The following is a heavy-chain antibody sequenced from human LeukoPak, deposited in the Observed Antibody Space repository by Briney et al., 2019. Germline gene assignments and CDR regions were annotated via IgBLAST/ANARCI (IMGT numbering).Heavy chain of an antibody. CDR1: GGSLNSFSHY. D-gene: IGHD2-21*01. J-gene: IGHJ5*02. Sequence: SETLSLICSVPGGSLNSFSHYWAWIRQPPGKGLEWIECIFSSGSTYYNPSLQSRVTFSLDKSNNHFALKLTSLTAADTAVYYCARGLAHGGIANWFDPWGQGTLVTVSS. V-gene: IGHV4-39*06. CDR3: ARGLAHGGIANWFDP. CDR2: IFSSGST.